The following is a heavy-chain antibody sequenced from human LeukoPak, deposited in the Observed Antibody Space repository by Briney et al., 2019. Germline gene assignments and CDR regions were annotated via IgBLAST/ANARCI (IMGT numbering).Heavy chain of an antibody. CDR2: ISYDGSNK. Sequence: SGGSLRLSCAASGFTFSSYGMHWVRQAPGKGLEWVAVISYDGSNKYYADSVKGRFTISRDNSKNTLYLQMNSLRAEDTAVYYCAKEGSSSWYEVDYWGQGTLVTVSS. CDR3: AKEGSSSWYEVDY. J-gene: IGHJ4*02. D-gene: IGHD6-13*01. CDR1: GFTFSSYG. V-gene: IGHV3-30*18.